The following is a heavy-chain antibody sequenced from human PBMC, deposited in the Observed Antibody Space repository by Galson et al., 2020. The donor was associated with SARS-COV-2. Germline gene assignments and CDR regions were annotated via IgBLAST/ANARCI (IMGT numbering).Heavy chain of an antibody. CDR2: MNPNSGNT. CDR3: ARSYDDFATWFDP. V-gene: IGHV1-8*01. D-gene: IGHD4-17*01. J-gene: IGHJ5*02. Sequence: ASVKVSCKASGYTFTNYEIKWVRQAPGQGLEWMGWMNPNSGNTGYAQKFQGRVTMTRTTSISTAYMELNSLTSEDTAVYYCARSYDDFATWFDPWGQGTLVTVSS. CDR1: GYTFTNYE.